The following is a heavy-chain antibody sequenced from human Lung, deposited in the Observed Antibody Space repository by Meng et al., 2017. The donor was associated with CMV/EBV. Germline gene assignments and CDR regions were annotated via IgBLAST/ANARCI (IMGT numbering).Heavy chain of an antibody. CDR1: GYTFTNYA. Sequence: SGYTFTNYAMNWVRQAPGQGLEWMGWINTNTGNPTYAQDFTGRFVFSLDTSVSTAYLQITGLKAEDTAVYYCARPRGYCSNGNCYPDYWGQGTLVTVSS. V-gene: IGHV7-4-1*02. CDR2: INTNTGNP. J-gene: IGHJ4*02. D-gene: IGHD2-15*01. CDR3: ARPRGYCSNGNCYPDY.